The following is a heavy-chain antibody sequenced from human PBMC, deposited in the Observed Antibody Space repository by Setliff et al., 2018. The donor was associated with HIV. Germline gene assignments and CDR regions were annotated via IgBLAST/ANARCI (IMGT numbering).Heavy chain of an antibody. CDR2: INTETGTP. V-gene: IGHV7-4-1*01. CDR1: GYTFTTFG. J-gene: IGHJ2*01. D-gene: IGHD4-17*01. CDR3: ARYGSDWFFDL. Sequence: EASVKVSCKASGYTFTTFGLSWVRQAPGQGLEWMGWINTETGTPMYAQSFTGRFVFSLDTSISKAYLQIDSLNAEDTAVYYCARYGSDWFFDLWGRGTLVTVSS.